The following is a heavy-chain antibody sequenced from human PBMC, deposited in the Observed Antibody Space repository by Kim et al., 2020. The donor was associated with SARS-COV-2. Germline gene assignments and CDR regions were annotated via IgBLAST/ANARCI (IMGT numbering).Heavy chain of an antibody. CDR1: GFTFSSYA. CDR3: AKGNVVVPAAISYYYGMDV. Sequence: GGSLRLSCAASGFTFSSYAMSWVRQAPGKGLEWVSAISGSGGSTYYADSVKGRFTISRDNSKNTLYLQMNSLRAEDTAVYYCAKGNVVVPAAISYYYGMDVWGQGTTVTVSS. V-gene: IGHV3-23*01. D-gene: IGHD2-2*02. CDR2: ISGSGGST. J-gene: IGHJ6*02.